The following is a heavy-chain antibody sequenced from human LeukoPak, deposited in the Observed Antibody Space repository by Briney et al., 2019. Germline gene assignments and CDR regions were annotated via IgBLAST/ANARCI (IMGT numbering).Heavy chain of an antibody. CDR2: VSRTGSAK. J-gene: IGHJ4*02. CDR1: GFTFCSFA. V-gene: IGHV3-23*01. CDR3: AKRKNSPGYSSLDQ. D-gene: IGHD2-15*01. Sequence: GGSLRLSCVASGFTFCSFALNWVRQAPGRGLEWISAVSRTGSAKYYADSVKGRFTVSRDNSKNTVYLQMNSLRVDDSAVYYCAKRKNSPGYSSLDQWGQGTLVTVSS.